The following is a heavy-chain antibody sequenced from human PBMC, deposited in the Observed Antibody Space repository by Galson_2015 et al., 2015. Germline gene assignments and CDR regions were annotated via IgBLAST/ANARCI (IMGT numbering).Heavy chain of an antibody. CDR2: INQDGSEK. CDR3: ARDCTAGACWAPAY. CDR1: GFTFSTYW. D-gene: IGHD2-8*02. V-gene: IGHV3-7*05. Sequence: SLRLSCAASGFTFSTYWMGWVRLAPGKGLEWVANINQDGSEKYYVDSVKGRFTDSRDNGKNSVYLQMNSLSAEDTAVYYCARDCTAGACWAPAYWGQGTLVTVSS. J-gene: IGHJ4*02.